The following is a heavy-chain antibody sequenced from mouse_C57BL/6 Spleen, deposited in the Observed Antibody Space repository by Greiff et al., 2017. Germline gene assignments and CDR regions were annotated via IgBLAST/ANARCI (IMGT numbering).Heavy chain of an antibody. V-gene: IGHV8-8*01. CDR3: ARIAGGTTVPHFDY. CDR1: GFSLSTFGMG. CDR2: IWWDDDK. J-gene: IGHJ2*01. Sequence: QVQLKESGPGILQPSQTLSLTCSFSGFSLSTFGMGVGWIRQPAGKGLEWLAHIWWDDDKYYNPALKSRLTNSKDTSKHQVVLKIANVDTADTATYYCARIAGGTTVPHFDYWGQGTTLTVSS. D-gene: IGHD1-1*01.